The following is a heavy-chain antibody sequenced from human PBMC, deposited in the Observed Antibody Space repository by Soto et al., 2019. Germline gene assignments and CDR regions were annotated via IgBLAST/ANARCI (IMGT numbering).Heavy chain of an antibody. CDR2: ISYDGSNK. Sequence: GGSLRLSCAASGFSFSDCGMHWVRQAPGKGLEWVAVISYDGSNKYYADSVKGRFTISRDNSKNTLYLQMNTLRAEDTALYYCAFDIWGQGTMVT. CDR3: AFDI. J-gene: IGHJ3*02. V-gene: IGHV3-30*03. CDR1: GFSFSDCG.